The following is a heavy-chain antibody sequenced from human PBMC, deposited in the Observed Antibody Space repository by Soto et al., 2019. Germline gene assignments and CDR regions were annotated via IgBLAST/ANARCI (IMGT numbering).Heavy chain of an antibody. CDR3: ARNGEQLLHFEL. D-gene: IGHD2-15*01. V-gene: IGHV5-51*03. CDR2: IYPGDSDT. J-gene: IGHJ4*02. Sequence: EVQLVQSGAEVKKPGESLKISCKGSRSIFNTYWIAWVRQMPGKGPEWMGMIYPGDSDTRYSPSFQGLVTISVDKSISTAYLQWRSLKASDTAMYYCARNGEQLLHFELWGQGTLVTVSS. CDR1: RSIFNTYW.